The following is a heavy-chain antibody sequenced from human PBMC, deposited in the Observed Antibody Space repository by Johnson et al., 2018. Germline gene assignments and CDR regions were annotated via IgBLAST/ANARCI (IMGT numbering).Heavy chain of an antibody. D-gene: IGHD3-3*01. Sequence: QVQLVESGGGVVQPGRSLRLSCATSGFIFSNYGMHWVRQAPGKGLEWLTVISYDGNNRYYADSVKGRFTVSRDNSKNTVYLLMNSLRAEDTAVYYCARPSGSSGRFLEGSPSFQHWGQGTLVTVSS. J-gene: IGHJ1*01. CDR2: ISYDGNNR. CDR1: GFIFSNYG. V-gene: IGHV3-30*03. CDR3: ARPSGSSGRFLEGSPSFQH.